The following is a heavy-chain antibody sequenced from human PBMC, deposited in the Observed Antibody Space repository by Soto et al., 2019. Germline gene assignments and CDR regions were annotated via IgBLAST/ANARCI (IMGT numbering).Heavy chain of an antibody. V-gene: IGHV3-21*01. CDR2: ISSSSSYI. J-gene: IGHJ4*02. CDR1: GFTFSSYS. CDR3: ARDPPLNWIRKNYYFDY. D-gene: IGHD1-20*01. Sequence: GGSLRLSCAASGFTFSSYSMNWVRQAPGKGLEWVSSISSSSSYIYYADSVKGRFTISRDNAKNSLYLQMNSLRAEDTAVYYCARDPPLNWIRKNYYFDYWGQGTLVTVSP.